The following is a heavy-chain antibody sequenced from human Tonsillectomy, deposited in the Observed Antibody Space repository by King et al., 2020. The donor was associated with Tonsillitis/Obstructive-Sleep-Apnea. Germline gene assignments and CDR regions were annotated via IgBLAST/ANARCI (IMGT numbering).Heavy chain of an antibody. Sequence: VQLVESGGGLIQPGGSLRISCAASGFTVSSNFMIWVRQAPGKGLQWVSIIYSGGYTSYADPVKGRFTISRDNSKNTVYLHMNSVRVEDTAVYYCARVVGRYGDYSLVDHWGQGTLVTVSA. J-gene: IGHJ5*02. CDR1: GFTVSSNF. D-gene: IGHD4-17*01. CDR3: ARVVGRYGDYSLVDH. CDR2: IYSGGYT. V-gene: IGHV3-53*01.